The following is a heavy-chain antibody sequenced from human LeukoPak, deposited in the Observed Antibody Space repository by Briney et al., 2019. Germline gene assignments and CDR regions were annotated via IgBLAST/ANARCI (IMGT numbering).Heavy chain of an antibody. D-gene: IGHD6-19*01. CDR3: ARHSVDGSSSGLPNPFGF. CDR2: IYPGDSDT. J-gene: IGHJ4*02. Sequence: GESLKISCKGSGYSFTNYWIGWVRQMPGKGLEWMGIIYPGDSDTRYSPSFQGQVTISADKSITTAYLQWSSLKASDTAMYYCARHSVDGSSSGLPNPFGFWGQGTLVTVSS. V-gene: IGHV5-51*01. CDR1: GYSFTNYW.